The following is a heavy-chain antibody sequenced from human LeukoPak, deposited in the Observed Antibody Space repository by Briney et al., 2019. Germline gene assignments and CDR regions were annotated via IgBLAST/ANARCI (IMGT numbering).Heavy chain of an antibody. Sequence: KTGESLRLSCAASGFTSSSYSMNWVRQAPGKGLEWVSSISSSSSYIYYADSVKGRFTISRDNAKNSLYLQMNSLRAEDTAVYYCARDSEGSSWAYYFDYWGQGTLVTVSS. V-gene: IGHV3-21*01. J-gene: IGHJ4*02. CDR2: ISSSSSYI. D-gene: IGHD6-13*01. CDR3: ARDSEGSSWAYYFDY. CDR1: GFTSSSYS.